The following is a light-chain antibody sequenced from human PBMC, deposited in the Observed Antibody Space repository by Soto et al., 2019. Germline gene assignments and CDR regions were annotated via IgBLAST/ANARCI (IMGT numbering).Light chain of an antibody. V-gene: IGLV3-21*04. CDR3: QVWDSSSDHLYWV. CDR1: NIGSKS. CDR2: YDS. J-gene: IGLJ3*02. Sequence: SYVLTQPPSVSVAPGKTARITCGVNNIGSKSVHWYQQKPGQAPVLVFHYDSDRPSGIPQRFSGSNSGNTATLTISRVEAGDEADYYCQVWDSSSDHLYWVFGGGTKLTVL.